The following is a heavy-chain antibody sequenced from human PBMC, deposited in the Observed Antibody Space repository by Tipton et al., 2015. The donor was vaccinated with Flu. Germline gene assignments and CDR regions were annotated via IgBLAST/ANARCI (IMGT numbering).Heavy chain of an antibody. CDR2: ISGDSAST. V-gene: IGHV3-43*02. J-gene: IGHJ6*02. D-gene: IGHD3-16*01. CDR3: AKDRGGRALIKFGGVGGVHLGRLGAFYYGTDV. CDR1: GFSFDDYA. Sequence: SLRLSCAASGFSFDDYAMHWVRQAPGKGPEWVSLISGDSASTFYADSVRGRFTVSRDNSKNSLYLQMRSLNSEDTAVYYCAKDRGGRALIKFGGVGGVHLGRLGAFYYGTDVWGQGTTVIVSS.